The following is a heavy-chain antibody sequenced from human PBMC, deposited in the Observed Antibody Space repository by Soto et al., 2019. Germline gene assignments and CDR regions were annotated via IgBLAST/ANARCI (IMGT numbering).Heavy chain of an antibody. CDR1: GFTFSSYS. V-gene: IGHV3-48*01. D-gene: IGHD3-10*01. CDR2: ISSSSSTI. J-gene: IGHJ3*02. CDR3: ARVFLDSGTYAFDI. Sequence: GGSLRLSCAASGFTFSSYSMNWVRQAPGKGLEWVSYISSSSSTIYYADSVKGRFTISRDNAKNSLYLQMNSLRAEDTAVYYCARVFLDSGTYAFDIWGQGTMVTVSS.